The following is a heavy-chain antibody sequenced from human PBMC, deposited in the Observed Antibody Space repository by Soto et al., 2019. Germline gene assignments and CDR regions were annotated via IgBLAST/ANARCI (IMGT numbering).Heavy chain of an antibody. D-gene: IGHD1-26*01. Sequence: ASVKVSCKASGYSFTSLDINWVRQTAGQGLEWMGWMQPSTGRTGYTQKFQGRVTMTRDTSINTAYMELTTLTSDDTAFYYCARGVSAGVDYWGQGTLVTVSS. V-gene: IGHV1-8*01. CDR1: GYSFTSLD. CDR2: MQPSTGRT. CDR3: ARGVSAGVDY. J-gene: IGHJ4*02.